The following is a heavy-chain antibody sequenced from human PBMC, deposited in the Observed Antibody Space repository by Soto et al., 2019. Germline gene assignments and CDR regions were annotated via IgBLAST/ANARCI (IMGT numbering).Heavy chain of an antibody. CDR1: GGTFSNYT. V-gene: IGHV1-69*02. J-gene: IGHJ4*02. CDR3: ARFKLGEDY. Sequence: QVQLVQSGAEVKKPGSSVKVSCKASGGTFSNYTITWVRQAPGQGLEWMGRLIPILGLANYAQKFRGRVTITADKSTTTAYMELRSLRSEDTAMYYCARFKLGEDYWGQGTLVNVSS. CDR2: LIPILGLA. D-gene: IGHD3-16*01.